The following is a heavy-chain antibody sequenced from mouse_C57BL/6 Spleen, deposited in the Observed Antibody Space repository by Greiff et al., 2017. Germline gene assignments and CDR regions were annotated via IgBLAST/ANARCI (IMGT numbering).Heavy chain of an antibody. Sequence: QVQLQQSGAELVRPGASVTLSCKASGYTFTDYEMHWVKQTPVHGLEWIGAIDPETGGTAYNQKFKGKAILTADKSSSTAYMELRSLTSEDSADYYCTFPRTVVAPDYWGQGTPLTVSA. J-gene: IGHJ2*01. CDR1: GYTFTDYE. CDR2: IDPETGGT. V-gene: IGHV1-15*01. D-gene: IGHD1-1*01. CDR3: TFPRTVVAPDY.